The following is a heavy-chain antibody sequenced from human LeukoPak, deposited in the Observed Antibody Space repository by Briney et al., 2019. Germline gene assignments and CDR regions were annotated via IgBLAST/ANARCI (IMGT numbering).Heavy chain of an antibody. CDR1: GFTFSGSA. CDR3: ARDYEGDL. V-gene: IGHV3-21*01. CDR2: ISGSSGYI. D-gene: IGHD3-22*01. Sequence: GGSLRLSCAASGFTFSGSAMSWVRQAPGEGLEWVSSISGSSGYIYYADSVKGRFTISRNNAMNSLYLQMDSLRGDDTAVYYCARDYEGDLWGQGTLVTVSS. J-gene: IGHJ5*02.